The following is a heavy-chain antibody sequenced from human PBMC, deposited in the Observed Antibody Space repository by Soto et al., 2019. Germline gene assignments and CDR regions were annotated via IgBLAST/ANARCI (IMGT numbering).Heavy chain of an antibody. J-gene: IGHJ6*03. CDR2: MNPNSGNT. V-gene: IGHV1-8*01. D-gene: IGHD3-10*01. CDR1: GYTFTSYD. CDR3: ARAITMVRGVRKNRKYYYYYYMDV. Sequence: ASVKVSCKASGYTFTSYDINWVRQATGQGLEWMGWMNPNSGNTGYAQKFQGRVTMTRNTSISTAYMELSSLRSEDTAVYYCARAITMVRGVRKNRKYYYYYYMDVWGKGTTVTVSS.